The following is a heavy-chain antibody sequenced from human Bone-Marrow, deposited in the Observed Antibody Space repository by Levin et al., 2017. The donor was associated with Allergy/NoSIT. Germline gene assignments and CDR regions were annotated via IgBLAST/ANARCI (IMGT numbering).Heavy chain of an antibody. Sequence: SETLSLTCTVSGGSISSYYWSWIRQPPGKGLEWIGYIYYSGSTNYNPSLKSRVTISVDTSKNQFSLKLSSVTAADTAVYYCARANHYGSGSYCIGGKPYIYYYYMDVWGKGTTVTVSS. CDR2: IYYSGST. CDR3: ARANHYGSGSYCIGGKPYIYYYYMDV. CDR1: GGSISSYY. V-gene: IGHV4-59*01. D-gene: IGHD3-10*01. J-gene: IGHJ6*03.